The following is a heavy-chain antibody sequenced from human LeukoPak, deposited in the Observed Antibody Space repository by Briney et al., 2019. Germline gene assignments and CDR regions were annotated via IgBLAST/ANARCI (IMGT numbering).Heavy chain of an antibody. CDR2: IRGSGDST. D-gene: IGHD3-22*01. V-gene: IGHV3-23*01. CDR3: AKGYTSSSGYFSSTPFDY. CDR1: GFTFSSYA. J-gene: IGHJ4*02. Sequence: PGGSLRLSCAASGFTFSSYAMSWVRQAPGKGLEWVSAIRGSGDSTYYADSVKGRFTISRDNSKSTLYLQMNSLRAEDTAVYYCAKGYTSSSGYFSSTPFDYWGQGTLVTVSS.